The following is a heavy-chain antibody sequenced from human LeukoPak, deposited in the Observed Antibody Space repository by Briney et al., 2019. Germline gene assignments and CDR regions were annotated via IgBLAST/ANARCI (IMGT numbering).Heavy chain of an antibody. J-gene: IGHJ4*02. V-gene: IGHV3-48*03. CDR1: GFTFSSYE. Sequence: PGGSLRLSCAASGFTFSSYEMNWVRQDPGKGREWVSYISSSGSTIYYADSVKGRFTISRDNAKNSLYLQMNSLRAEDTAVYYCASGVWSGYIDYWGQGTLVTVSS. CDR3: ASGVWSGYIDY. D-gene: IGHD3-3*01. CDR2: ISSSGSTI.